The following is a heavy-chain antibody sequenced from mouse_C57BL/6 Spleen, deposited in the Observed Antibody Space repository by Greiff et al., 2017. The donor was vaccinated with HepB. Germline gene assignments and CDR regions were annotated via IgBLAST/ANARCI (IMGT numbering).Heavy chain of an antibody. CDR1: GFNIKDDY. J-gene: IGHJ4*01. CDR3: TTLYYGSRAYAMDY. V-gene: IGHV14-4*01. CDR2: IDPENGDT. Sequence: EVQLQQSGAELVRPGASVKLSCTASGFNIKDDYMHWVKQRPEQRLEWIGWIDPENGDTEYASKFQGKATITADTSSNTAYLQLSSLTSEDTAVYYCTTLYYGSRAYAMDYWGQGTSVTVSS. D-gene: IGHD1-1*01.